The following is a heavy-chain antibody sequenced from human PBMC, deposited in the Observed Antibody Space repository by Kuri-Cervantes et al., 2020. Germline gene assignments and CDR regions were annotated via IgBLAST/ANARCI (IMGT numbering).Heavy chain of an antibody. V-gene: IGHV4-61*08. D-gene: IGHD3-16*02. CDR1: GDAVSSEVYH. CDR3: ARDRYMDV. CDR2: YFYHGST. Sequence: GSLRLSCTVSGDAVSSEVYHCSWIRQAPGRGLEWVGHYFYHGSTKSHPSVKGRVSISIDASKNQFSLELTSVTAADTAVYYCARDRYMDVWGKGTMVTVSS. J-gene: IGHJ6*04.